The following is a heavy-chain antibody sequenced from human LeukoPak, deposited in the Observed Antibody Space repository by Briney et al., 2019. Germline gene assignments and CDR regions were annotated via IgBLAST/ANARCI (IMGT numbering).Heavy chain of an antibody. CDR3: ARSSGSYYVSRDY. Sequence: GGSLRLSCAASGFTFSSYGMHWVRQAPGKGLEWVAVISYDGSNKYYADSVKGRFTISRDNSKNTLYLQMNSLRAEDTAVYYCARSSGSYYVSRDYWGQGTQVTVSS. J-gene: IGHJ4*02. CDR2: ISYDGSNK. V-gene: IGHV3-30*03. D-gene: IGHD1-26*01. CDR1: GFTFSSYG.